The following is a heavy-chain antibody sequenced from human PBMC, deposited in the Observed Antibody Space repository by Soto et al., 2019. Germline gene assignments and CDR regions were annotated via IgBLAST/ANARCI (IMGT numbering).Heavy chain of an antibody. J-gene: IGHJ3*02. CDR3: ARSGYCSSTSCYLEYAFDI. Sequence: QPGGSLRLSCAASGFTFSSYWMHWVRQAPGKGLVWVSRINSDGSSTSYADSVKGRFTISRDNAKNTLYLQMNSLRAEDTAVYYCARSGYCSSTSCYLEYAFDIWGQGTMVTVSS. CDR1: GFTFSSYW. D-gene: IGHD2-2*01. V-gene: IGHV3-74*01. CDR2: INSDGSST.